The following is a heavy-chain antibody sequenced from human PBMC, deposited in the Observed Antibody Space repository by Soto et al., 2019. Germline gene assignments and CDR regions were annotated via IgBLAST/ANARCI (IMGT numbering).Heavy chain of an antibody. J-gene: IGHJ6*02. CDR1: GFTFSSYW. Sequence: GGSLRLSCAASGFTFSSYWMSWVRQAPGKGLEWVANIKQDGSEKYYVDSVKGRFTISRDNAKNSLYLQMNSLRAEDTAVYYCARDVGYCISTSCYPDYYYGMDVWGQGTTVTSP. CDR2: IKQDGSEK. V-gene: IGHV3-7*01. D-gene: IGHD2-2*03. CDR3: ARDVGYCISTSCYPDYYYGMDV.